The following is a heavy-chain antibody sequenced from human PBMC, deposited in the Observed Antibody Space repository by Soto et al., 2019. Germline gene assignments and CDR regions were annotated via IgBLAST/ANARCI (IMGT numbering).Heavy chain of an antibody. CDR1: GFTFSDHY. V-gene: IGHV3-11*06. Sequence: GGSLRLSCAASGFTFSDHYMSWIRQAPGKGLEPISYISGSSSDTNYADSVKGRFTISRDNAKNSLYLQMNSLRAEDTAVYYCSRGPRHLDYWGQGTLVTVSS. CDR3: SRGPRHLDY. CDR2: ISGSSSDT. J-gene: IGHJ4*02.